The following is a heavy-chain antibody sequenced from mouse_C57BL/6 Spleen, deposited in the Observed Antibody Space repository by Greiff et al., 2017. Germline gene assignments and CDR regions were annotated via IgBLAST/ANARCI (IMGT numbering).Heavy chain of an antibody. CDR2: INPRSGNT. CDR1: GYTFTGYG. CDR3: ARWDYYDYDDAY. V-gene: IGHV1-81*01. J-gene: IGHJ3*01. D-gene: IGHD2-4*01. Sequence: VKLQESGAELARPGASVKLSCKASGYTFTGYGISWVKQRTGQGLEWIGEINPRSGNTNYNEKFKGKATLTADKSSSTAYMELRSLTSEDSAVYFCARWDYYDYDDAYWGQGTLVTVSA.